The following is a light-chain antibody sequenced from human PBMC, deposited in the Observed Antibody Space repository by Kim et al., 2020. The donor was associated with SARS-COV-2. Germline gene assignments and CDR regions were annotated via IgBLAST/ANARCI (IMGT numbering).Light chain of an antibody. Sequence: ASVGDRVTITCRASQSISSSLNWYQQKPGKVPSLLIYAASSLESGVPSRFSGSGSGTDFTLVISGLQPEDFATYYCQQTYSTSWTFGQGTKVDIK. J-gene: IGKJ1*01. V-gene: IGKV1-39*01. CDR2: AAS. CDR1: QSISSS. CDR3: QQTYSTSWT.